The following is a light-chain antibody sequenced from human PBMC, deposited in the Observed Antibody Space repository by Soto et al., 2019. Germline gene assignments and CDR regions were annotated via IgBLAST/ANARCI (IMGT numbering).Light chain of an antibody. CDR1: QTVSSSS. V-gene: IGKV3-20*01. CDR2: GAS. Sequence: EIVLTQSPGTLSLSPGERATLSCRASQTVSSSSLAWYQHKRGQAPRLVIHGASNRATGIPDRFSGSGSGTDFTLTISRLEPEDFAVYYCQQYDSSPRTFGQGTKVEVK. CDR3: QQYDSSPRT. J-gene: IGKJ1*01.